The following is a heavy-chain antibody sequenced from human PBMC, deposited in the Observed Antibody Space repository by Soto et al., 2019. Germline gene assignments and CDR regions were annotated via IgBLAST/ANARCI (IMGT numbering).Heavy chain of an antibody. CDR1: GYNFPSYW. D-gene: IGHD1-26*01. Sequence: EVQLVQSGAEVRKPGESLKISCKGSGYNFPSYWIEWLRQMPGRELEWMGSIHPSDSATIFSPTFQGQATFSADKSINTAYLQWNSLKASDTAIYYCVRRMGATQYYFDYWGQGALVTVSS. V-gene: IGHV5-51*01. CDR3: VRRMGATQYYFDY. J-gene: IGHJ4*02. CDR2: IHPSDSAT.